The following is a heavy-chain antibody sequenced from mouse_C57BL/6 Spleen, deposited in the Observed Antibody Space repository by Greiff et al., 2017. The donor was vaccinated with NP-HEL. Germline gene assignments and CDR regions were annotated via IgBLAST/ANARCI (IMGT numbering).Heavy chain of an antibody. CDR2: IHPSDSDT. J-gene: IGHJ4*01. V-gene: IGHV1-74*01. D-gene: IGHD1-1*01. CDR1: GYTFTSYW. CDR3: ATPYYYGSSPYAMDY. Sequence: QVHVKQSGAELVKPGASVKVSCKASGYTFTSYWMHWVKQRPGQGLEWIGRIHPSDSDTNYNQKFKGKATLTVDKSSSTAYMQLSSLTSEDSAVYYCATPYYYGSSPYAMDYWGQGTSVTVSS.